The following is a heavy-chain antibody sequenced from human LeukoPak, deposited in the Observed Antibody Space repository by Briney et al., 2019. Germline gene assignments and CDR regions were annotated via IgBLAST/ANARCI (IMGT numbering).Heavy chain of an antibody. CDR3: ARGNIVGATWYYYYGMDV. Sequence: GASVKVSCKASGYTFTGYYMHWVRQAPGQGLEWMGWINTNTGNPTYAQGFTGRFVFSLDTSVSTAYLQISSLKAEDTAVYYCARGNIVGATWYYYYGMDVWGQGTTVTVSS. V-gene: IGHV7-4-1*02. J-gene: IGHJ6*02. D-gene: IGHD1-26*01. CDR1: GYTFTGYY. CDR2: INTNTGNP.